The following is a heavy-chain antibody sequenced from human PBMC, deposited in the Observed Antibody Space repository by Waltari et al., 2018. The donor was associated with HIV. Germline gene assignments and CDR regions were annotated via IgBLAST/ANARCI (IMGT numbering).Heavy chain of an antibody. CDR1: GSTLSRDW. V-gene: IGHV3-7*01. CDR2: IKEDGSEK. CDR3: ARSRSDAFDL. J-gene: IGHJ3*01. Sequence: EVQLVESGGGLVQPGGYLRLSCEATGSTLSRDWMTWVRQAPGKGLEWVANIKEDGSEKWYVESVKGRFTISRDNAKNSVYLQMNSLRAEDTAVYYCARSRSDAFDLWGQGTMVTVSS.